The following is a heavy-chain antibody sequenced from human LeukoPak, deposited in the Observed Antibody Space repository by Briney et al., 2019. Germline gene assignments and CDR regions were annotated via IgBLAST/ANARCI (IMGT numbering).Heavy chain of an antibody. V-gene: IGHV4-34*01. CDR1: GGSFSGYY. CDR3: ARARYWGGYFDY. Sequence: SETLSLTCAVYGGSFSGYYWSWIRQPPGKGLEWIGEINHSGSTNYNPSLNGRVSISRDTSNNFFSLRLRSVTAADTAVYYCARARYWGGYFDYWGQGTLVTVSS. CDR2: INHSGST. D-gene: IGHD7-27*01. J-gene: IGHJ4*02.